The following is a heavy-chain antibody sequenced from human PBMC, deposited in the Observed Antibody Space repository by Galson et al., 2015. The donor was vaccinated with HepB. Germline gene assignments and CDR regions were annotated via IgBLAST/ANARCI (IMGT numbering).Heavy chain of an antibody. V-gene: IGHV3-23*01. D-gene: IGHD3-3*01. J-gene: IGHJ3*02. CDR2: ISGSGGST. CDR3: AKDEQFRYDFWSGYLGPAFDI. CDR1: GFTFSSYA. Sequence: SLRLSCAASGFTFSSYAMSWVRQAPGKGLEWVSGISGSGGSTYYADSVKGRFTISRDNSKNTLYLQMNSLRAEDTAVYYCAKDEQFRYDFWSGYLGPAFDIWGQGTMVTVSS.